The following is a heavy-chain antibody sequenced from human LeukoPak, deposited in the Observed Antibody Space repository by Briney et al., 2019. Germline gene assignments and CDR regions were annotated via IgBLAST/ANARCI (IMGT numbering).Heavy chain of an antibody. CDR2: ISGSGGST. V-gene: IGHV3-23*01. Sequence: GGSLRLSCAASGFTFTSYAMSWVRQAPGKGLEWVSAISGSGGSTYYADPVKGRFTVSRDNSKNTLYLQMNSLRAEDTAVYYCAGGYSSSWPNWFDPWGQGTLATVSS. CDR3: AGGYSSSWPNWFDP. D-gene: IGHD6-13*01. J-gene: IGHJ5*02. CDR1: GFTFTSYA.